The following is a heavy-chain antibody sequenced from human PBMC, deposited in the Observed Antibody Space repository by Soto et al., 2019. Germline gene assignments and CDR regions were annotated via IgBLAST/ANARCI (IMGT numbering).Heavy chain of an antibody. CDR2: IIPILGIA. V-gene: IGHV1-69*02. J-gene: IGHJ6*03. Sequence: SVKVSCKASGGTFSIYTISWVRQAPGQGLEWMGRIIPILGIANYAQKFQGRVTITADKSTSTAYMELSSLRSEDTAVYYCARGGPVWKRDYYYYMDFWGKGTTVTVFS. CDR3: ARGGPVWKRDYYYYMDF. CDR1: GGTFSIYT. D-gene: IGHD1-1*01.